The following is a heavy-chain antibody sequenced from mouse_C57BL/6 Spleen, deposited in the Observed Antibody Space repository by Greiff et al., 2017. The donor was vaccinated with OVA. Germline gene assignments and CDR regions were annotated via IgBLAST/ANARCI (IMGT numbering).Heavy chain of an antibody. V-gene: IGHV1-54*01. CDR1: GYAFTNYL. Sequence: VKLQESGAELVRPGTSVKVSCKASGYAFTNYLIEWVKQRPGQGLEWIGVINPGSGGTNYNEKFKGKATLTADKSSSTAYMQLSSLTSEDSAVYVCARSGTPTVVSNYFDYRGQGTTLTVSS. D-gene: IGHD1-1*01. CDR3: ARSGTPTVVSNYFDY. J-gene: IGHJ2*01. CDR2: INPGSGGT.